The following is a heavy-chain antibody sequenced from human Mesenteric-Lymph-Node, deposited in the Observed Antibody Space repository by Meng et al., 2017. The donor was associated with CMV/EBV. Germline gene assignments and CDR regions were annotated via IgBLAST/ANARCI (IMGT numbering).Heavy chain of an antibody. J-gene: IGHJ4*02. CDR2: ISSSSSYI. CDR3: AGGARPFYFDH. D-gene: IGHD3-10*01. Sequence: GESLKISCAASGFTFSSYSMNWVRQAPGKGLEWVSSISSSSSYIYYADSLKGRFTISRDNAKNSLYLQMNNLGVEDTAVYYCAGGARPFYFDHWGQGILVTVSS. V-gene: IGHV3-21*01. CDR1: GFTFSSYS.